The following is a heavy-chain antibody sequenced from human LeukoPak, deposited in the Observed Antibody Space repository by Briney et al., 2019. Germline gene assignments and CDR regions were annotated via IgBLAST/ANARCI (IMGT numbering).Heavy chain of an antibody. CDR1: GFTFSSYA. D-gene: IGHD1-26*01. CDR3: ARDLYLRGSSTLGGAKH. Sequence: GGSLRLSCAAPGFTFSSYAMHWVRQAPGKGLEWAAVISYDGSNKYYADSVKGRFTISRDNSKNTLYLQMNSLRTEDTAVYYCARDLYLRGSSTLGGAKHWGQGTLVTVSS. V-gene: IGHV3-30-3*01. CDR2: ISYDGSNK. J-gene: IGHJ1*01.